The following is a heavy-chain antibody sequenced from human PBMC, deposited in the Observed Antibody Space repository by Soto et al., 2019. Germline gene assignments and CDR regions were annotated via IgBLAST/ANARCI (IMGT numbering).Heavy chain of an antibody. Sequence: SETLSLTCTVSGGSISSGDYYWSWIRQPPGKGLEWIGYIYYSGSTYYNPSLKSRVTISVDTSKNQFSLKLSSVTAADTAVYYCARGGYYGSGSYSSYSYYGMDVWGQGTTVTVS. J-gene: IGHJ6*02. CDR1: GGSISSGDYY. V-gene: IGHV4-30-4*01. CDR2: IYYSGST. D-gene: IGHD3-10*01. CDR3: ARGGYYGSGSYSSYSYYGMDV.